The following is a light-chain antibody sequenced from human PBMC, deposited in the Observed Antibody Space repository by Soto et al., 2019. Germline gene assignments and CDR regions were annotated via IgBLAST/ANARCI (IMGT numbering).Light chain of an antibody. CDR2: GAS. CDR1: RSVGTW. V-gene: IGKV1-5*01. CDR3: QLYNRNTWS. J-gene: IGKJ1*01. Sequence: DIQMTQSPSALSASVGGRVTITCRASRSVGTWVAWYQQKPGKAPKLLIYGASNLESGVPSRFSGSGSGTEFTLTITTLQPDDFATYFCQLYNRNTWSFGSGTKVDI.